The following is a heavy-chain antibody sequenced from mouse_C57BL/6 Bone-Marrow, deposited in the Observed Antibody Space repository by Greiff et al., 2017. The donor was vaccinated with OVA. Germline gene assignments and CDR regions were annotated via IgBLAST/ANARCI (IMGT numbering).Heavy chain of an antibody. D-gene: IGHD2-4*01. CDR3: AIEVIYYDYDGDGYCAMDY. Sequence: QVQLQQPGAELVKPGASVKVSCKASGYTFTSYWMHWVKQRPGQGLEWIGRIHPSDSDTNYNQKFKGKATLTVDKSSSTAYMQLSSLTSEDSAVYYCAIEVIYYDYDGDGYCAMDYWGQGTSVTVSS. CDR1: GYTFTSYW. CDR2: IHPSDSDT. J-gene: IGHJ4*01. V-gene: IGHV1-74*01.